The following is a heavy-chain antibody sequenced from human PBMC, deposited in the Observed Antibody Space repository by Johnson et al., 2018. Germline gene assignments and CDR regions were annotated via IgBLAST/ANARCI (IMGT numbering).Heavy chain of an antibody. CDR1: GFTFSDYY. J-gene: IGHJ3*02. Sequence: QVQLVESGGGLVKPGGSLRLSCAASGFTFSDYYMSWIRQAPGKGLEWVSYISSSGSTIYYADCGTGRFTISRDNAKNPLFLQMNSLRAEDTAGYDCARDTSHAFDIWGQGTMVTVSS. CDR2: ISSSGSTI. V-gene: IGHV3-11*01. CDR3: ARDTSHAFDI.